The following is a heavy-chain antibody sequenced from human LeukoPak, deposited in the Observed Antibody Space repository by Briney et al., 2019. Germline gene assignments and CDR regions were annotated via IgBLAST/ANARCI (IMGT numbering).Heavy chain of an antibody. Sequence: GGSLRLSCAASGFTFSNYGMHWVRQAPGKGLDWVAAISFDGNNKYYADSVKGRFTISRDNSNNTVYLRMNSLKPGDTAVYYCAKARDYIWGSYRPDAFDFWGQGTKVTASS. CDR1: GFTFSNYG. J-gene: IGHJ3*01. CDR3: AKARDYIWGSYRPDAFDF. V-gene: IGHV3-30*18. CDR2: ISFDGNNK. D-gene: IGHD3-16*02.